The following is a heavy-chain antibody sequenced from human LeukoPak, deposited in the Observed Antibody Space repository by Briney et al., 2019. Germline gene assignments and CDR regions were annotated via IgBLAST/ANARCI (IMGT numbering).Heavy chain of an antibody. CDR2: IYTSGST. CDR3: ARARADYYDSSGYYYRFDY. Sequence: SETLSLTSTVSGGSISSYYWSWIRQPAGKGLEWIGRIYTSGSTNYNPSLKSRVTMSVDTSKNQFSLKLSSVTAADTAVYYCARARADYYDSSGYYYRFDYWGQGTLVTVSS. D-gene: IGHD3-22*01. J-gene: IGHJ4*02. V-gene: IGHV4-4*07. CDR1: GGSISSYY.